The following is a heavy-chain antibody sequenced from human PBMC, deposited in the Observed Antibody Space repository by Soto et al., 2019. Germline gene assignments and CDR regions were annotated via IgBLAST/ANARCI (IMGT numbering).Heavy chain of an antibody. D-gene: IGHD1-1*01. CDR3: ARGRYGDY. CDR2: ISAHNGNT. V-gene: IGHV1-18*01. Sequence: QVHLVQSGAEVKKPGASVKVSCKASGYTFTSYGITWVRQAPGQGLEWRGWISAHNGNTDYAQKLQGRVIVTRDTSTSTAYMELRSVLSDDAAVYYCARGRYGDYCGPGALVTVSS. J-gene: IGHJ4*02. CDR1: GYTFTSYG.